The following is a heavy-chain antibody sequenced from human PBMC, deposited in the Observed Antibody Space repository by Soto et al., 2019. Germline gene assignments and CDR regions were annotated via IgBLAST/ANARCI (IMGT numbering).Heavy chain of an antibody. D-gene: IGHD3-3*01. V-gene: IGHV3-7*03. CDR2: IKQDGGEK. J-gene: IGHJ6*02. Sequence: GGSLRLSCAASGFTFSSYWMSWVRQAPGKGLEWVANIKQDGGEKYYVDSVKGRFTISRDNAKNSLYLQMNSLRAEDTAVYYCARIMERFLEWLFPPSTTPIDYGMNVWGQGTTVTVPS. CDR3: ARIMERFLEWLFPPSTTPIDYGMNV. CDR1: GFTFSSYW.